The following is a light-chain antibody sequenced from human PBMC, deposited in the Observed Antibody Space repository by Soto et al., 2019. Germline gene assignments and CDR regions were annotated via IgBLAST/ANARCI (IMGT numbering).Light chain of an antibody. CDR1: TSNIGSKT. V-gene: IGLV1-44*01. CDR3: ATWDDSPNGLYV. CDR2: STN. J-gene: IGLJ1*01. Sequence: QSALTQPPSASGTAGQSVTISCSGSTSNIGSKTVSWYQQVPGAAPKLLIYSTNQWPSGVPDRFSGSKSGTSASLTISGLQSEDEADYYCATWDDSPNGLYVFGHGTKVTVL.